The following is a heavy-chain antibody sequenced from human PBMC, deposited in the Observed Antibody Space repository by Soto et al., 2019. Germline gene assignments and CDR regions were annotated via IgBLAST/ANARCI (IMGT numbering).Heavy chain of an antibody. CDR3: AKDKGIWFGELLAGAQDEYSRHLLARIPDV. D-gene: IGHD3-10*01. J-gene: IGHJ6*02. Sequence: GGSLRLSCAASGFTFSSYGMHWVRQAPGKGLEWVAVISYDGSNKYYADSVKGRFTISRDNSKNTLYLQMNSLRAEDTAVYYCAKDKGIWFGELLAGAQDEYSRHLLARIPDVWGQGTTVTVSS. CDR1: GFTFSSYG. CDR2: ISYDGSNK. V-gene: IGHV3-30*18.